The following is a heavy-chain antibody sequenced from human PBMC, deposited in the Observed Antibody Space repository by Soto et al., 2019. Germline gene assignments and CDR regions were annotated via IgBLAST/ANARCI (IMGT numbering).Heavy chain of an antibody. D-gene: IGHD3-10*01. CDR2: ISSNGGST. CDR3: VKFDRFPPYGSGSPKGVNYGMDV. Sequence: QPGGSLRLSCSASGFTFSSYAMHWVRQAPGKGLEYVSAISSNGGSTYYADSVKGRFTISRDNSKNTLYLQMSSLRAEDTAVYYCVKFDRFPPYGSGSPKGVNYGMDVWGQGTTVTVSS. CDR1: GFTFSSYA. J-gene: IGHJ6*02. V-gene: IGHV3-64D*06.